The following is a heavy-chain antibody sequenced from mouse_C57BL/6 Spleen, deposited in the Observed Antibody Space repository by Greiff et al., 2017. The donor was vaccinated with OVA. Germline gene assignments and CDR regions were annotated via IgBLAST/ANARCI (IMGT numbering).Heavy chain of an antibody. J-gene: IGHJ4*01. CDR3: ARRDYYGSSYAMDY. CDR2: INPNNGGT. Sequence: EVKLVESGPELVKPGASVKMSCKASGYTFTDYNMHWVKQSHGKSLEWIGYINPNNGGTSYNQKFKGKATLTVNKSSSTAYMELRSLTSEDSAVYYCARRDYYGSSYAMDYWGQGTSVTVSS. D-gene: IGHD1-1*01. CDR1: GYTFTDYN. V-gene: IGHV1-22*01.